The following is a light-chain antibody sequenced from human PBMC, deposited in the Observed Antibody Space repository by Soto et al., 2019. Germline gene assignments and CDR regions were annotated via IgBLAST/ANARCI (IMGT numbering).Light chain of an antibody. V-gene: IGKV1-16*01. J-gene: IGKJ1*01. CDR3: QQYDASLWT. Sequence: DIEMTQSPSSLSSSVGDIFTITCRASQGISTYLGWYQQKPGKVPKSLIYSASSLQSGVPSRFSASGSGTEFTLTISRLEPEDFAVYYCQQYDASLWTFGQGTKVDIK. CDR1: QGISTY. CDR2: SAS.